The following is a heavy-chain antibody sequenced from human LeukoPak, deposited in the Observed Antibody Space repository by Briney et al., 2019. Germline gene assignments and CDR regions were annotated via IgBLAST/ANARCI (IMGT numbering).Heavy chain of an antibody. J-gene: IGHJ5*02. CDR2: VYPGGNT. V-gene: IGHV3-53*01. Sequence: GGSLRLSCAASAFTVSTNYMAWVRQAPGKGLEWVSVVYPGGNTFYVDAVKGRFTTSRDNSKNTLYLQMNGLRVEDTAMYYCAREKYDDSDPDWFDPWGQGTLVTVSS. CDR3: AREKYDDSDPDWFDP. CDR1: AFTVSTNY. D-gene: IGHD3-22*01.